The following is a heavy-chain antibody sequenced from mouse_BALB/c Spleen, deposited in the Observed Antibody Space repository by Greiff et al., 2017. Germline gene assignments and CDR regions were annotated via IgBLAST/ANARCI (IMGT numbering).Heavy chain of an antibody. J-gene: IGHJ4*01. Sequence: VKLVESGPGLVAPSQSLSITCTVSGFSLTSYGVHWVRQPPGKGLEWLGVIWAGGSTNYNSALMSRLSISKDNSKSQVFLKMNSLQTDDPAMYYCAGYYAMDYWGQGTSVTVSS. CDR1: GFSLTSYG. CDR3: AGYYAMDY. CDR2: IWAGGST. V-gene: IGHV2-9*02.